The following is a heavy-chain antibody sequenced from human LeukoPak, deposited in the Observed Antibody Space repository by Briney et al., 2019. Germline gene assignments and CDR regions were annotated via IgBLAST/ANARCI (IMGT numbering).Heavy chain of an antibody. D-gene: IGHD3-10*01. J-gene: IGHJ4*02. CDR2: ISGSGGST. CDR3: AKLLWFGQSRVSFDY. Sequence: TGGSLRLSCAASGFTFSSYAMSWVRQAPGKGLEWVSSISGSGGSTYYADSVKGRFTISRDNSKNSLYLQLTSLRAEDTAVYYCAKLLWFGQSRVSFDYWGQGTLVTVSS. CDR1: GFTFSSYA. V-gene: IGHV3-23*01.